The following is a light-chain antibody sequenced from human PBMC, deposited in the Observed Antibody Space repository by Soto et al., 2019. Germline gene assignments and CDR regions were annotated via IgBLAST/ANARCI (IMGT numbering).Light chain of an antibody. J-gene: IGKJ4*01. CDR1: QSISRY. V-gene: IGKV1-39*01. CDR3: QQSYSTPFT. Sequence: DIQVTQSPSSLSASVGDRVTISCRTSQSISRYLHWYQHRPGKAPNLLIYAASSLQSGVSSRFSGSGSGTEFTLTISSLQPDDFATYYRQQSYSTPFTFGGGTKVDIK. CDR2: AAS.